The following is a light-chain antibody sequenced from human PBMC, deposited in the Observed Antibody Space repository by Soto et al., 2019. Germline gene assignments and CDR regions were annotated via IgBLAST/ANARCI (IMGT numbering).Light chain of an antibody. Sequence: DIQMTQSPSTLSASVGDRVTITCRASQSISSWLAWYQQKPGKAPKLLIYDASSLESGVPSRFSGSGSGTEFTLTIRSLQPDDFAPYYCQKYNSYLYTFGQGTKLEIK. CDR2: DAS. V-gene: IGKV1-5*01. CDR3: QKYNSYLYT. CDR1: QSISSW. J-gene: IGKJ2*01.